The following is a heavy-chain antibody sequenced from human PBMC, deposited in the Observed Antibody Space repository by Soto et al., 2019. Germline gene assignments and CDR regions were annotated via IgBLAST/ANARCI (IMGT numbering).Heavy chain of an antibody. J-gene: IGHJ6*02. CDR3: AADYRVAAGEDYGMDV. D-gene: IGHD6-13*01. Sequence: SVKVSCKASGFTFTSSAVQWVRQARGQRLEWIGWIVVGSGNTNYAQKFQERVTITRDMSTSTAYMELSSLRSEDTAVYYCAADYRVAAGEDYGMDVWGQGTTVTVSS. CDR2: IVVGSGNT. CDR1: GFTFTSSA. V-gene: IGHV1-58*01.